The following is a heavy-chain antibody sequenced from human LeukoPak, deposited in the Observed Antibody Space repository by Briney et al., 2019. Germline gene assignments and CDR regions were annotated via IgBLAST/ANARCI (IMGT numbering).Heavy chain of an antibody. Sequence: PSETLSLTCTVSGGSISSYYWSWIPQPAGKGLEWIGRIYTSGSTNYNPSLKSRVTISVDTSKNQFSLKLSSVTAADTAVYYCAREYCSSTSCYTNYFDYWGQGTLVTVSS. CDR3: AREYCSSTSCYTNYFDY. CDR2: IYTSGST. D-gene: IGHD2-2*02. CDR1: GGSISSYY. V-gene: IGHV4-4*07. J-gene: IGHJ4*02.